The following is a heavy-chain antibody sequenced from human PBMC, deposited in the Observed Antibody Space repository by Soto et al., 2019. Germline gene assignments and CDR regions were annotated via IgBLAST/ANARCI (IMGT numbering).Heavy chain of an antibody. CDR1: GASISNANYY. CDR3: ARVTRDFAVYEVYGVDPLNI. Sequence: QLQLQQSGPGLVKPSQTLSLICTVSGASISNANYYWSWIRLPPGKGLERIGNINYSGTIYINPSIESLITLSVDNSNNQFPLRLSSETAADTSVYFCARVTRDFAVYEVYGVDPLNIWAQGTMDT. J-gene: IGHJ3*02. D-gene: IGHD3-10*01. CDR2: INYSGTI. V-gene: IGHV4-30-4*08.